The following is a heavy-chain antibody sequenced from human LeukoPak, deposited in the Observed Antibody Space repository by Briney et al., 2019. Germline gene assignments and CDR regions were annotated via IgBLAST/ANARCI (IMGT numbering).Heavy chain of an antibody. CDR3: KREEGGTTVDY. D-gene: IGHD1-1*01. J-gene: IGHJ4*02. V-gene: IGHV4-38-2*02. CDR1: GYSINSGYF. Sequence: SETLSLTCTVSGYSINSGYFWGWIRQPPGKGLEWIGSISHSGTTYYNPSLKSRITISQDTSKNQFSLKVSSVTAADAAAYYCKREEGGTTVDYWGQGTLVTVSS. CDR2: ISHSGTT.